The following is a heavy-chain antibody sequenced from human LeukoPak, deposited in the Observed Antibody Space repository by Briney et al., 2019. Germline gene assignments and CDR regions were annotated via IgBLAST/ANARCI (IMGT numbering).Heavy chain of an antibody. CDR1: GFTFSSNS. CDR3: TFSPTVGATRFDY. V-gene: IGHV3-73*01. Sequence: GGSLRLSCAASGFTFSSNSMNWVRQASGKGLEWVGRIRSKANSYATAYAASVKGRLTISRDDSKNTAYLQMNSLKTEDTAVYYCTFSPTVGATRFDYWGQGTLVTVSS. CDR2: IRSKANSYAT. J-gene: IGHJ4*02. D-gene: IGHD1-26*01.